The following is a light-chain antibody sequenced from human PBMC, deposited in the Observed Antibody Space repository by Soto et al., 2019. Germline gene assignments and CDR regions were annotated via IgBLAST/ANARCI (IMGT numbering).Light chain of an antibody. Sequence: QSALTQPASVSGSPGQSITISCTGTSSDVGRYPYVSWYQQHPGKVPKLLIYDVNNRPSGVSTRFSGSKSGNTASLTISGLQPEDEAYYYCASFTTSTTVMFGGGTKLTVL. CDR3: ASFTTSTTVM. CDR1: SSDVGRYPY. CDR2: DVN. J-gene: IGLJ3*02. V-gene: IGLV2-14*03.